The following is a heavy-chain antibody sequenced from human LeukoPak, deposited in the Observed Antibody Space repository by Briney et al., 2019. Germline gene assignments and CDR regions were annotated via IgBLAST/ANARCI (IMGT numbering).Heavy chain of an antibody. Sequence: PSETLSLTCTVSGGSIRSGAYSWSWIRQPPGKGLEWIGYIYYSGSTYYNPSLKTRVSISLDTSKNQISLKLSSVTAADTAVYYCARGSSLRSSSWYSAGNWFDPWGQGTLVTVSS. CDR2: IYYSGST. V-gene: IGHV4-30-4*07. CDR1: GGSIRSGAYS. CDR3: ARGSSLRSSSWYSAGNWFDP. J-gene: IGHJ5*02. D-gene: IGHD6-13*01.